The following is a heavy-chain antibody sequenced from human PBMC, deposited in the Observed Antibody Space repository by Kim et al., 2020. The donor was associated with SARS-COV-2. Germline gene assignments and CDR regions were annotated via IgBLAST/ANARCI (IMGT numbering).Heavy chain of an antibody. V-gene: IGHV3-49*03. CDR3: RVGSGYYYTDFDF. CDR2: IRSNANGGTT. CDR1: GFTFGDYA. Sequence: GGSLRLSCTASGFTFGDYAMSWFRQAPGKGLEWVGFIRSNANGGTTEYAASVKGRFIISRDDSKSNAYLQMNSLKTEDTAMYYCRVGSGYYYTDFDFWGQGTLVTVSS. J-gene: IGHJ4*02. D-gene: IGHD3-22*01.